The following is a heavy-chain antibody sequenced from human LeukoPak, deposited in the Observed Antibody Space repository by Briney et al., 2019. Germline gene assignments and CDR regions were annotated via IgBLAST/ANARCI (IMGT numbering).Heavy chain of an antibody. CDR3: ASNLNTLLWFGELLYSDAFDI. CDR1: GGSISSSSYY. CDR2: IYYSGST. D-gene: IGHD3-10*01. V-gene: IGHV4-39*01. J-gene: IGHJ3*02. Sequence: SGTLSLTCTVSGGSISSSSYYWGWIRQPPGKGLEWIGSIYYSGSTYYNPSLKSRATISVDTSKNQFSLKLSSVTAADTAVYYCASNLNTLLWFGELLYSDAFDIWGQGTMVTVSS.